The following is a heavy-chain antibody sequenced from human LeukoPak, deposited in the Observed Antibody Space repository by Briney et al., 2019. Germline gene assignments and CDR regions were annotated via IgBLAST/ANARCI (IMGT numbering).Heavy chain of an antibody. CDR1: GGSISSYY. CDR3: ASGIAVAGFDY. J-gene: IGHJ4*02. Sequence: SETLSLTCTVSGGSISSYYWGWIRQPPGKGLEWIGSIYYSGSTYYNPSLKSRVTISVDTSKNQFSLKLSSVTAADTAVYYCASGIAVAGFDYWGQGTLVTVSS. D-gene: IGHD6-19*01. CDR2: IYYSGST. V-gene: IGHV4-39*01.